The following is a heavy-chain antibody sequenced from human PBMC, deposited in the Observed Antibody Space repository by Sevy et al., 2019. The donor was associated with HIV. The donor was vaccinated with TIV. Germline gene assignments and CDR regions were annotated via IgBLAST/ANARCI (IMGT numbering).Heavy chain of an antibody. CDR3: TRDTYSKAGFDFWSGYYSYYYGTDV. CDR1: GFTFGDYA. D-gene: IGHD3-3*01. CDR2: IRSKAYGGTT. J-gene: IGHJ6*02. V-gene: IGHV3-49*03. Sequence: GGSLRLSCTASGFTFGDYAMSWFRQAPGKGLEWVGFIRSKAYGGTTEYAASVKGRFTISRDDSKSIAYLQMNSLKTEDTAVYYCTRDTYSKAGFDFWSGYYSYYYGTDVWGQGTTVTVSS.